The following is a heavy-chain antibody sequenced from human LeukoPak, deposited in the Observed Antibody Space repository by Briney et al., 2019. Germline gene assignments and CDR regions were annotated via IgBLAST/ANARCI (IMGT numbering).Heavy chain of an antibody. J-gene: IGHJ4*02. V-gene: IGHV3-33*01. CDR3: ARLWGAVSGYFDY. CDR2: IWYDGSDK. Sequence: GGSLRLSCAVSGYSFSSHGMHWVRQAPGKGLEWVAAIWYDGSDKYYADSVKGRFTISRDNSKNMLYLQMDSLRAEDTALYYCARLWGAVSGYFDYWGQGTLVTVSS. CDR1: GYSFSSHG. D-gene: IGHD6-19*01.